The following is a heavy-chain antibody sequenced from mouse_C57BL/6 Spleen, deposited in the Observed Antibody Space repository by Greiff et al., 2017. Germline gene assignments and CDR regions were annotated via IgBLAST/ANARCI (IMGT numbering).Heavy chain of an antibody. CDR3: ARSPPGNYYFDY. CDR2: INPYNGGT. V-gene: IGHV1-19*01. Sequence: EVQLQQSGPVLVKPGASVKMSCKASGYTFTDYYMNWVKQSHGKSLEWIGVINPYNGGTSYNQKFKGKATLTVDKSSSTAYMELNSLTSEDSAVYYCARSPPGNYYFDYWGQGTTLTVSS. CDR1: GYTFTDYY. J-gene: IGHJ2*01.